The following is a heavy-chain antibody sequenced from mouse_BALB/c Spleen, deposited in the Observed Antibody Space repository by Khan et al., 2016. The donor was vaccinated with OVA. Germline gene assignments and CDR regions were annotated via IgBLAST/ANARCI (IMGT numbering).Heavy chain of an antibody. CDR2: ISYSGST. J-gene: IGHJ3*01. D-gene: IGHD1-2*01. CDR3: ARGVRLTY. CDR1: GYSITSDYA. Sequence: EVQLQESGPGLVKPSQSLSLTCTVTGYSITSDYAWNWIRQFPGNKLEWMGYISYSGSTSYNPSLTSRISITRDTSKNQFFLQLNSVTTEDTATYYCARGVRLTYWGQGTLVTVSA. V-gene: IGHV3-2*02.